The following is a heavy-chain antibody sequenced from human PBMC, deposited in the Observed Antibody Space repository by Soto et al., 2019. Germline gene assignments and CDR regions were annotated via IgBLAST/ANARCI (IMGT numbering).Heavy chain of an antibody. D-gene: IGHD2-8*01. J-gene: IGHJ6*02. Sequence: VASLKVCCKSSGDTFSRYGISWVRQAPGQGLEWMGWVSGYNGDTKYAQKVQGRVTMTIDTSTYTAYMELRSLTSDDTAKYYCAKNGQPPYYYYGMDVWGQGTTVTVSS. V-gene: IGHV1-18*01. CDR2: VSGYNGDT. CDR3: AKNGQPPYYYYGMDV. CDR1: GDTFSRYG.